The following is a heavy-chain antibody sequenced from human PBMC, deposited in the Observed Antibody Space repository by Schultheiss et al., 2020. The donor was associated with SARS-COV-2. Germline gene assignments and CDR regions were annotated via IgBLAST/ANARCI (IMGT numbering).Heavy chain of an antibody. CDR1: GITFSTHG. V-gene: IGHV3-30*18. CDR2: ISYDGGAK. J-gene: IGHJ4*02. CDR3: TKDQGYSYTYYFDY. Sequence: GESLKISCAASGITFSTHGMHWVRQAPGKGLEWVALISYDGGAKYYADSVKGRFFISRDNSKKTLYLQMNSLRAEDTAVYYCTKDQGYSYTYYFDYWGQGTLVTVSS. D-gene: IGHD5-18*01.